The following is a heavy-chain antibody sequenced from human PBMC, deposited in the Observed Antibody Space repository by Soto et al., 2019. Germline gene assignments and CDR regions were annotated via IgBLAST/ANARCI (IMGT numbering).Heavy chain of an antibody. J-gene: IGHJ4*02. CDR3: ARHRFNYYDDTVYYYFDY. D-gene: IGHD3-22*01. CDR2: ISGHNGKT. CDR1: GYSFTSYG. V-gene: IGHV1-18*04. Sequence: GSVKVSCKASGYSFTSYGIRWVRQAPGQGREWMGWISGHNGKTNHPQSIQGRVTMTTDTSRNTAYMELRTLRSDDTAVYYCARHRFNYYDDTVYYYFDYWGQGTLVTVSS.